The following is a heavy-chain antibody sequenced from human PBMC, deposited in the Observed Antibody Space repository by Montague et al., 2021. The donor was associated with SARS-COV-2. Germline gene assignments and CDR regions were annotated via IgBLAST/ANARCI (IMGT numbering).Heavy chain of an antibody. V-gene: IGHV4-31*03. CDR2: IYYSGTI. D-gene: IGHD3-10*01. Sequence: TLSLTCTVSGASISTGAYYWSWIRQHPEKGLEWIGYIYYSGTIYYNPSLKSGVTISLDTSNNHSSLKLSSVTAADTAVYYCATASGSGSLGFHYWGQGTLVLVSS. CDR1: GASISTGAYY. CDR3: ATASGSGSLGFHY. J-gene: IGHJ4*02.